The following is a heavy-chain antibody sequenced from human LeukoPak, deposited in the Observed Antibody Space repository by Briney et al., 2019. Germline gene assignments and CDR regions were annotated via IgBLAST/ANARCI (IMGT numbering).Heavy chain of an antibody. CDR3: ARDRGILTANHNAVWFDP. V-gene: IGHV7-4-1*02. D-gene: IGHD3-9*01. Sequence: ASVKVSCKASGYTFTSYYMHWVRQAPGQGLEWMGWINTNTGNPTYAQGFTGRFVFSLDTSVSTAYLQIRSLKAEDTAVYFCARDRGILTANHNAVWFDPWGQGTLVTVSS. CDR2: INTNTGNP. J-gene: IGHJ5*02. CDR1: GYTFTSYY.